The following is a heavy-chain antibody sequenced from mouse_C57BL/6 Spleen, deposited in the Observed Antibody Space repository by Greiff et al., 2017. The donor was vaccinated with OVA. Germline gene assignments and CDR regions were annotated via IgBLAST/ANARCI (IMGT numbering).Heavy chain of an antibody. CDR1: GYTFTDYN. Sequence: VQLQQSGPELVKPGASVKMSCKASGYTFTDYNMHWVKQSHGKSLEWIGYINPNNGGTSYNQKFKGKATLTVNKSSSTAYMELRSLTSEDSAVYYCARYPIYYGNYWFAYWGQGTLVTVSA. J-gene: IGHJ3*01. D-gene: IGHD2-1*01. CDR3: ARYPIYYGNYWFAY. CDR2: INPNNGGT. V-gene: IGHV1-22*01.